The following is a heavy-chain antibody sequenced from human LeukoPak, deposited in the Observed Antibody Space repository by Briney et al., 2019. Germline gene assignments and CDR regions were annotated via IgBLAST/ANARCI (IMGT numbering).Heavy chain of an antibody. V-gene: IGHV4-39*07. CDR1: GGSISSSSYY. CDR3: ARLRTLATGVRYAFDI. CDR2: IYYSGST. Sequence: SETLSLTCTVSGGSISSSSYYWGWIRQPPGKGLEWIGSIYYSGSTYYNPSLKSRVTISVDTSKNQFSLKLSSVTAADTAVYYCARLRTLATGVRYAFDIWGQGTMVTVSS. D-gene: IGHD3-10*01. J-gene: IGHJ3*02.